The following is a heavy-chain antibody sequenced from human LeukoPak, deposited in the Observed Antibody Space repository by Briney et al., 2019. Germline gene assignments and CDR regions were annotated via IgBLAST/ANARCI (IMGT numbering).Heavy chain of an antibody. CDR2: IYPDDSDA. CDR1: GYSFSSYW. CDR3: ARQGLERRLPFDY. V-gene: IGHV5-51*01. J-gene: IGHJ4*02. Sequence: GESLKISCKASGYSFSSYWIAWVRQMPGKGLECMGIIYPDDSDARYSPSFQGQVTISADKSISTAYLQWSSLKASDTAMYYCARQGLERRLPFDYWGQGTLVTVSS. D-gene: IGHD1-1*01.